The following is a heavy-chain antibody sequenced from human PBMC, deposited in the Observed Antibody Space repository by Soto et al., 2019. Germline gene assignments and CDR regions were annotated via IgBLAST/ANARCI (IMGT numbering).Heavy chain of an antibody. CDR2: ISYDGSNK. J-gene: IGHJ3*02. Sequence: GGSLRLSCAASGFTFSSYGMHWVRQAPGKGLEWVAVISYDGSNKYYADSVKGRFTISRDNSKNTLYLQMNSLRAEDTAVYYCAKDHFEGGSRWELSRGDAFDIWGQGTMVTVSS. D-gene: IGHD1-26*01. CDR1: GFTFSSYG. V-gene: IGHV3-30*18. CDR3: AKDHFEGGSRWELSRGDAFDI.